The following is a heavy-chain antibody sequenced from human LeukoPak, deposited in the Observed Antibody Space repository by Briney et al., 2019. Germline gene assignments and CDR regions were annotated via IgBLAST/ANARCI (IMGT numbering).Heavy chain of an antibody. Sequence: PSETLSLTCTVSGGSISSYYWSWIRQPPGKGLEWIGYIYYSGSTNYNPSLKSRVTISVDTSKNQFSLKLSSVTAADTAVYYCARIDSRGYSYGMDVWGLGTTVTVSS. D-gene: IGHD3-22*01. J-gene: IGHJ6*02. CDR3: ARIDSRGYSYGMDV. CDR1: GGSISSYY. V-gene: IGHV4-59*01. CDR2: IYYSGST.